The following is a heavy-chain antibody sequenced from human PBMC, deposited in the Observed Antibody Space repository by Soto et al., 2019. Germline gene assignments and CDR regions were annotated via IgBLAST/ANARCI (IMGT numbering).Heavy chain of an antibody. D-gene: IGHD3-3*01. CDR2: IYYSGST. CDR1: GVSISSSSYY. CDR3: ARHKEWLFLPNSWFDP. V-gene: IGHV4-39*01. J-gene: IGHJ5*02. Sequence: PSETLSLTCTVSGVSISSSSYYWGWIRQPPGKGLEWTGSIYYSGSTYYNPSLKSRVTISVDTSKNQFSLKLSSVTAADTAVYYCARHKEWLFLPNSWFDPWGQGTLVTVSS.